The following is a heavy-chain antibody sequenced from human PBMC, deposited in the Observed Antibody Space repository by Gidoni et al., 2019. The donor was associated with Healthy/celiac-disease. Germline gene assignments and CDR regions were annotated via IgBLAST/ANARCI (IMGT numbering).Heavy chain of an antibody. CDR3: AKDSGAVAGQGAFDI. V-gene: IGHV3-9*01. Sequence: EVQLVESGGGLVQPGRSLRLSCAASGFTFDDYAMHWVRQAPGKGLELVSGIRWNSGSIGYADSVKGRFTISRDNAKNSLYLQMNSLRAEDTALYYCAKDSGAVAGQGAFDIWGQGTMVTVSS. D-gene: IGHD6-19*01. CDR2: IRWNSGSI. J-gene: IGHJ3*02. CDR1: GFTFDDYA.